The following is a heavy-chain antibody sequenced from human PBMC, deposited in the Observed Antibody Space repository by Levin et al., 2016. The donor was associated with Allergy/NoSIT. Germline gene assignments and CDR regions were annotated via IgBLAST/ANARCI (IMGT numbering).Heavy chain of an antibody. Sequence: SVKVSCKASGGTFSSYAISWVRQAPGQGLEWMGGIIPIFGTANYAQKFQGRVTITADESTSTAYMELSSLRSEDTAVYYCARDVLRFLEWFRGFDPWGQGTLVTVSS. CDR2: IIPIFGTA. CDR3: ARDVLRFLEWFRGFDP. V-gene: IGHV1-69*13. D-gene: IGHD3-3*01. J-gene: IGHJ5*02. CDR1: GGTFSSYA.